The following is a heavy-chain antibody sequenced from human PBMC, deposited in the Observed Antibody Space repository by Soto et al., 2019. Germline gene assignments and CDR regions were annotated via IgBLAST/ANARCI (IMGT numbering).Heavy chain of an antibody. J-gene: IGHJ5*02. CDR3: ARERSARRFDP. D-gene: IGHD4-17*01. CDR2: ISSSSSYI. V-gene: IGHV3-21*01. Sequence: GGAQTALCPPPGFTFTTYSMNWLRQARGKGLEWVSSISSSSSYIYFADSVKGRFTISTDNAKNSLYLKMNSLRAEDTAVCYCARERSARRFDPWGQGTLVTVSS. CDR1: GFTFTTYS.